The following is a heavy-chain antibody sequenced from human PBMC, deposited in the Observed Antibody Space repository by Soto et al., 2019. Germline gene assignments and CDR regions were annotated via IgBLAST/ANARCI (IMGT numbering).Heavy chain of an antibody. CDR1: GFTFNTYP. Sequence: GGFLRLSCATSGFTFNTYPMTWVRQAPGKGLEWVSSISSTAGRTSSYADSVKGRFAISRDFSDNTVYLQMNNLRVDDTAVYFCAKGVLSFHYGMEVWGQGTTVTVSS. CDR3: AKGVLSFHYGMEV. D-gene: IGHD3-10*01. J-gene: IGHJ6*02. CDR2: ISSTAGRTS. V-gene: IGHV3-23*01.